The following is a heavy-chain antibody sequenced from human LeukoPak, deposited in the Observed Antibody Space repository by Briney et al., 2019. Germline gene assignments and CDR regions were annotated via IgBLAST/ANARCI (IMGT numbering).Heavy chain of an antibody. CDR3: ATDFYYDSSGYYTIGVAY. J-gene: IGHJ4*02. V-gene: IGHV1-18*01. Sequence: DSVKVSCKASGYTFTSYGISWVRQAPGQGLEWMGWIGAYNGNTNYAQKLQGRVTMTTDTSTSTAYMELRSLRSEDTAVYYCATDFYYDSSGYYTIGVAYWGQGTLVTVSS. D-gene: IGHD3-22*01. CDR1: GYTFTSYG. CDR2: IGAYNGNT.